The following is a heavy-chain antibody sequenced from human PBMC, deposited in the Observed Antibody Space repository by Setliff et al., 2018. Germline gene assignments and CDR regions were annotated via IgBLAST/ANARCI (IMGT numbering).Heavy chain of an antibody. J-gene: IGHJ4*02. V-gene: IGHV4-59*08. CDR2: ISYTGST. CDR3: ARSPSSGAYWNPRPFYSDY. CDR1: GDSIFDNY. D-gene: IGHD1-26*01. Sequence: PSETLSLTCSVSGDSIFDNYWSWIRQSPGRGLEWIAYISYTGSTNYNPSLKSRVTISLDTSKNHFSLKLDSVTAADTALYYCARSPSSGAYWNPRPFYSDYWARGTLVTVSS.